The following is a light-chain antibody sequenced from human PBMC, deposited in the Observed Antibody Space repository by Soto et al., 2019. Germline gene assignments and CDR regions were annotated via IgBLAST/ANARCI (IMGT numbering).Light chain of an antibody. J-gene: IGKJ4*01. CDR1: QGISSY. CDR3: QQSYSPLT. Sequence: DIQVTQSPSFLSASVGDRVTITCRASQGISSYLAWYQQKPGKAPKLLIYAASTLQSGVPSRLSGSGSGTEFTLTISSLQPEDFATYYCQQSYSPLTFGGGTKVDI. CDR2: AAS. V-gene: IGKV1-9*01.